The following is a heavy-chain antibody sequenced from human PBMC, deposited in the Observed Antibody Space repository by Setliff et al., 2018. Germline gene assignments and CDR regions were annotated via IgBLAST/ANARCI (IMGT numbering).Heavy chain of an antibody. Sequence: SETLSLTCTVYGGSFSNYYWGWIRQSPGKGLEWIGEINHSGSTNYNPSLKSRLTISVDASTNQFSLKLYSVTAADTAVYYCARDRTAYTYGLDVWGQGTTVTVSS. CDR1: GGSFSNYY. V-gene: IGHV4-34*01. CDR3: ARDRTAYTYGLDV. CDR2: INHSGST. J-gene: IGHJ6*02. D-gene: IGHD3-16*01.